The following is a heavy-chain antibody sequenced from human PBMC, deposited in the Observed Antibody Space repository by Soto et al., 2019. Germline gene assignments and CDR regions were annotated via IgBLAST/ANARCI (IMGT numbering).Heavy chain of an antibody. J-gene: IGHJ6*02. D-gene: IGHD3-22*01. V-gene: IGHV3-30-3*01. CDR3: ARPTPYDTSGYYPRWYNGVDV. CDR1: GFIFSHYA. CDR2: ISYDEANK. Sequence: QVQLVESGGGVVQPGRSLRLSCTASGFIFSHYAMHWVRQAPGKGLEGVAVISYDEANKYYADSVKGRFTISRDNSKNTLFLQMNTLRPEDTAVYYCARPTPYDTSGYYPRWYNGVDVWGQGTTVTVSS.